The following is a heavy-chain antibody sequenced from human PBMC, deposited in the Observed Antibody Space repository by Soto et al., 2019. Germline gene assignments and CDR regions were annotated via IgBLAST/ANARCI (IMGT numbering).Heavy chain of an antibody. D-gene: IGHD3-3*01. CDR3: AKDPRPQYYDFWSGYKNYYYYSGMDV. CDR1: GFTFSSYA. J-gene: IGHJ6*02. CDR2: ISGSGGST. Sequence: GGSLRLSCAASGFTFSSYAMSWVRQAPGKGPEWGSAISGSGGSTYYADSVKGRFTISRDNSKNTLYLQMNSLRAEDTAVYYCAKDPRPQYYDFWSGYKNYYYYSGMDVWGQGTTVTVSS. V-gene: IGHV3-23*01.